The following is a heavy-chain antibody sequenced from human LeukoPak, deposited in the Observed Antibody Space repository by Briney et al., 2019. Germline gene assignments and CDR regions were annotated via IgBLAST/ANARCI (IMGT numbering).Heavy chain of an antibody. CDR1: GGSISSYY. J-gene: IGHJ5*02. V-gene: IGHV4-34*01. D-gene: IGHD2-15*01. CDR2: INHSGST. CDR3: ARGPVRWSIVVVVAATGWFDP. Sequence: SPETLSLTCTVSGGSISSYYWSWIRQPPGKGLEWIGEINHSGSTNYNPSLKSRVTISVDTSKNQFSLKLSSVTAADTAVYYCARGPVRWSIVVVVAATGWFDPWGQGTLVTVSS.